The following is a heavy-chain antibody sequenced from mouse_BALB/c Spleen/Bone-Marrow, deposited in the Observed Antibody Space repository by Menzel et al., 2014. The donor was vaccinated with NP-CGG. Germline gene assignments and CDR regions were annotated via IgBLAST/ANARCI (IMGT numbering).Heavy chain of an antibody. CDR2: INPSNGGT. V-gene: IGHV1S81*02. J-gene: IGHJ1*01. Sequence: VQRVESGAELVKPGASVKLSCKASGYSFTNYYMYWVKQWPGQGLEGIGEINPSNGGTNFNEKFKSKATLTVDKSSSTAFMQLSSLTSEDSAVYYCTRSNYGYCFFDVWGAGTTVTVSS. D-gene: IGHD1-2*01. CDR1: GYSFTNYY. CDR3: TRSNYGYCFFDV.